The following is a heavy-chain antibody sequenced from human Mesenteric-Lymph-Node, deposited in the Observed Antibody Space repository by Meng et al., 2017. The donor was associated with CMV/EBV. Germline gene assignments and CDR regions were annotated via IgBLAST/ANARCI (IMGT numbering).Heavy chain of an antibody. CDR1: GYTFTGYY. J-gene: IGHJ5*02. V-gene: IGHV1-2*02. CDR3: ARAPPSPPNTDFDP. CDR2: INPNSGGT. Sequence: ASVKVSCKASGYTFTGYYMHWVRQAPGQGLEWMGWINPNSGGTNYAQKFQGRVTMTRDTSISTAYMELSRLRSDDTAVYYCARAPPSPPNTDFDPWGQGTLVTVSS.